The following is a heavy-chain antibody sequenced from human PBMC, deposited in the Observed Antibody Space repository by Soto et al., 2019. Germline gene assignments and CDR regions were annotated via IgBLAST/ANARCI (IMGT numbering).Heavy chain of an antibody. CDR2: ISGSGGST. Sequence: EVQLLESGGGLVQPGGSLRLSCAASGFTFSSYAMTWVRQAPGKGLEWVSAISGSGGSTYYADSVKGRFTISRDNSKNPLYLQMNSLRAEDTAVYYCAKDLVEAGGRDYYYYMNVWGKGTTVTVSS. J-gene: IGHJ6*03. V-gene: IGHV3-23*01. CDR3: AKDLVEAGGRDYYYYMNV. CDR1: GFTFSSYA. D-gene: IGHD2-21*01.